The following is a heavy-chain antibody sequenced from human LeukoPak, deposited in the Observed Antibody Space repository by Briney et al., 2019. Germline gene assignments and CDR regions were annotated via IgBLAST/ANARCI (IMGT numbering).Heavy chain of an antibody. J-gene: IGHJ5*02. Sequence: ASVKVSCKASGYTFTSYGISWVRQAPGQGLEWMGIINPSGGSTSYAQKFQGRVTMTRDTSTSTVYMELSSLRAEDTAVYYCTRDLDGAGTFPWGQGTLVTVSS. CDR3: TRDLDGAGTFP. CDR1: GYTFTSYG. D-gene: IGHD6-19*01. CDR2: INPSGGST. V-gene: IGHV1-46*01.